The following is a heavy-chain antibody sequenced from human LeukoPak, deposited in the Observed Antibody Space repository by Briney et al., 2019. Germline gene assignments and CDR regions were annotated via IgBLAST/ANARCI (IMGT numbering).Heavy chain of an antibody. Sequence: PSETLSLTCAVSGYSISSGYYWGWIRQPPGKGLEWIGSIYHSGNTYYNPSLKSRVTLSVDTSKNQFSLKLTSVTAADTAVYYCARLWFGELYYWGQGTLVTVSS. CDR2: IYHSGNT. CDR1: GYSISSGYY. V-gene: IGHV4-38-2*01. J-gene: IGHJ4*02. D-gene: IGHD3-10*01. CDR3: ARLWFGELYY.